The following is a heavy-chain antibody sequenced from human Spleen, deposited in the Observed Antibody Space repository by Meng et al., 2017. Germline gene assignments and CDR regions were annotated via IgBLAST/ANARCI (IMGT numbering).Heavy chain of an antibody. CDR3: AREKSPGHFDY. CDR1: GGTLSSNT. J-gene: IGHJ4*02. Sequence: QVQLVQSGAEVKKPGSSVKVSCKASGGTLSSNTISWVRQAPGQGLEWLGTINCYTSGTAYARKFQGRITLTRDTSTTTVYMDLGSLGSDDTAFYYCAREKSPGHFDYFGQGILVTVSS. CDR2: INCYTSGT. V-gene: IGHV1-69*08.